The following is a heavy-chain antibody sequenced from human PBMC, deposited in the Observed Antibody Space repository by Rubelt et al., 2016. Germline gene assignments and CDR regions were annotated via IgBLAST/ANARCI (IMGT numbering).Heavy chain of an antibody. J-gene: IGHJ4*02. Sequence: QVQLQQWGAGLLKPSETLSLTCAVYGGSFSGNYWSWLREPPGKGLEWNGEITQSGSTSYNPSLKSRVIISVDTATNQFAPKLSSVTAADTVVYDWAIGCYDSFTGYSPFDYWGQGTLVTASS. CDR2: ITQSGST. V-gene: IGHV4-34*01. D-gene: IGHD3-9*01. CDR1: GGSFSGNY. CDR3: AIGCYDSFTGYSPFDY.